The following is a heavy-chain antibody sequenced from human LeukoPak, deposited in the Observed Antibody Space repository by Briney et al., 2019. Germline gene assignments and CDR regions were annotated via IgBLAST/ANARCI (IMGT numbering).Heavy chain of an antibody. CDR1: VFTFSNAW. J-gene: IGHJ6*02. CDR2: IKSKTDGGTT. V-gene: IGHV3-15*01. Sequence: GGSLRLSCAASVFTFSNAWMSWVRQAPGKGLEWVGRIKSKTDGGTTDYAAPVKGRFTISRDDSKNTLYLQMNSLKTEDTAVYYCTTGVDIVATRLYYYNGMDVWGQGTTVTVSS. D-gene: IGHD5-12*01. CDR3: TTGVDIVATRLYYYNGMDV.